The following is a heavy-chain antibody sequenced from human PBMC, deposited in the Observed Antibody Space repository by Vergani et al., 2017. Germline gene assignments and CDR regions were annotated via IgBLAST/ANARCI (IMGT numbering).Heavy chain of an antibody. J-gene: IGHJ4*02. CDR3: ARAVLSKGVYYFDY. Sequence: QVQLQQSGPGLVKPSQTLSLTCAISGDSVSSNSAAWNWIRQCPSRDLEWLGRTYYRSKWYNDYAVSVKSRITSNPNTSKNQFSLPLNSVTTEDTAVYYCARAVLSKGVYYFDYWGQGTLVTVSS. CDR2: TYYRSKWYN. D-gene: IGHD2/OR15-2a*01. V-gene: IGHV6-1*01. CDR1: GDSVSSNSAA.